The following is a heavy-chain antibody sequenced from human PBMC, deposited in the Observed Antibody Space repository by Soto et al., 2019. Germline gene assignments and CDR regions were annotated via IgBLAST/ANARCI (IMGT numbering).Heavy chain of an antibody. J-gene: IGHJ6*02. D-gene: IGHD2-15*01. CDR3: ARDRAYCSGGSCYSGGYYYYGMDV. V-gene: IGHV1-18*01. CDR2: ISAYNGNT. CDR1: GYTFTSYG. Sequence: QVQLVQSGAEVKKPGASVKVSCKASGYTFTSYGISWVRQAPGQGLEWMGWISAYNGNTNYAQKLQGRVTMTTDTSTSTAYMGLRSLRSDDTAVYYCARDRAYCSGGSCYSGGYYYYGMDVWGQGTTVTVSS.